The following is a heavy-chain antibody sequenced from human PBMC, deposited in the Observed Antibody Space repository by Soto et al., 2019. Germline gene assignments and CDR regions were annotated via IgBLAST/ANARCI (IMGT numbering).Heavy chain of an antibody. CDR1: GFTFSSYW. J-gene: IGHJ5*02. CDR2: INSDGSST. D-gene: IGHD3-10*01. Sequence: GGSLRLSCAASGFTFSSYWMHWVRQAPGKGLVWVSRINSDGSSTSYADSVKGRFTISRDNAKNTLYLQMNSLRAEDTAVYYCARGARSIWFGDLSAPHTWFDPWGQGTLVTVSS. CDR3: ARGARSIWFGDLSAPHTWFDP. V-gene: IGHV3-74*01.